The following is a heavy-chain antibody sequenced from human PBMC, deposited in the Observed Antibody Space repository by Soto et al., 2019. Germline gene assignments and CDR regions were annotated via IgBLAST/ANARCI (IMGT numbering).Heavy chain of an antibody. D-gene: IGHD6-19*01. V-gene: IGHV4-59*01. CDR1: GGSISTYY. CDR3: ASDRSSGWDQGYGMDV. J-gene: IGHJ6*02. CDR2: IYYSGST. Sequence: ASETLSLTCTVSGGSISTYYWSWIRQPPGKGLEWIGYIYYSGSTSYNPSLKSRITISVDTSKNQFSLKLRPVTAADTAVYYCASDRSSGWDQGYGMDVWGQGTTVTVSS.